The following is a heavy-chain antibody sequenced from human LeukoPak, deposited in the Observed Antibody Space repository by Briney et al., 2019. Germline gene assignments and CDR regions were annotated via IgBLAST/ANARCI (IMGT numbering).Heavy chain of an antibody. V-gene: IGHV7-4-1*02. Sequence: ASVKVSCKASGYTFTSYAMNWVRQTPGQGLEWMGWINTNTGNPTYAQSFTGRFVFSLDTSVSTAYLQISSLKAEDTAVYYCARDPFGEPYGYFDYWGQGTLVTVSP. CDR2: INTNTGNP. J-gene: IGHJ4*02. D-gene: IGHD3-10*01. CDR3: ARDPFGEPYGYFDY. CDR1: GYTFTSYA.